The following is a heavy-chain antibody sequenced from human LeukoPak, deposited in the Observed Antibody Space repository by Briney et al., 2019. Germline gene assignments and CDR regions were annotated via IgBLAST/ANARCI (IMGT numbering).Heavy chain of an antibody. CDR2: INPNSGGT. J-gene: IGHJ4*02. Sequence: GASVKVSCKASGYTFTGYYMHWVRQAPGQGLEWMGWINPNSGGTNYAQKFQGRVTMTRDTSISTAYMELSRLRSDDTAVYYCARSRFAYDSSGYCNYWGQGTLVTVSS. V-gene: IGHV1-2*02. CDR3: ARSRFAYDSSGYCNY. CDR1: GYTFTGYY. D-gene: IGHD3-22*01.